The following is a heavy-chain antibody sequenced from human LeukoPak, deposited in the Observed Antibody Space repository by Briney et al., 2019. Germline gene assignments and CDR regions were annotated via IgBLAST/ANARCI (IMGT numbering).Heavy chain of an antibody. J-gene: IGHJ2*01. CDR3: ARVDIVVVPAAQPWYFDL. CDR2: IYYSGST. CDR1: GGSISSYY. V-gene: IGHV4-59*01. D-gene: IGHD2-2*03. Sequence: SETLSLTCTVSGGSISSYYWSWIRQPPGKGLEWIGYIYYSGSTNYNPSLKSRVTISVDTSKYQFSLKLSSVTAADTAVYYCARVDIVVVPAAQPWYFDLWGRGTLVTVSS.